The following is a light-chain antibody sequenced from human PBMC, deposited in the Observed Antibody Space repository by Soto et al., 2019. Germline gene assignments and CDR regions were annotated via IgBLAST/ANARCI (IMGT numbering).Light chain of an antibody. V-gene: IGLV1-47*01. CDR2: RNN. J-gene: IGLJ1*01. CDR3: AAWDDSAYV. CDR1: SSNIGSNY. Sequence: QSVLTQPPSASGTPGQRVTISCSGSSSNIGSNYVYWYQQLPGTAPKLLIYRNNQRPSGVPDRFSGSKSGTSASLAISGFRSEDEADYYCAAWDDSAYVFGTGTKVTVL.